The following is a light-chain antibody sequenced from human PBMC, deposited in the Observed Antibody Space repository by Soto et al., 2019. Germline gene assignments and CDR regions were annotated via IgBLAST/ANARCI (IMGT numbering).Light chain of an antibody. CDR2: EAS. J-gene: IGKJ4*01. CDR3: QQYYIYSFT. Sequence: DIQMTQSPSTLSAPVGDRVTITCRASQSVGRRLAWYQHKPGQAPKIVMYEASNLQTGVPSRFSGSGSGTEFTLTISSLQPDDLATYDCQQYYIYSFTFGGGTKVEIK. CDR1: QSVGRR. V-gene: IGKV1-5*03.